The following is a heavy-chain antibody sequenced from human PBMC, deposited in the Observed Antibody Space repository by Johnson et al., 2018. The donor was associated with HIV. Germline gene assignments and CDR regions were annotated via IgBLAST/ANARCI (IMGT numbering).Heavy chain of an antibody. V-gene: IGHV3-20*04. CDR3: AAWGGVGAGRAFDI. Sequence: VQLVESGGGVVQPGRSLRLSCAASGFTFSTYGMSWVRQAPGKGLEWVSGINWNGGSTGYADSVKGRFSISRDNAKNSLYLQMNSLRAEDTALYYCAAWGGVGAGRAFDIWGQGTMVTVSS. D-gene: IGHD1-26*01. CDR2: INWNGGST. CDR1: GFTFSTYG. J-gene: IGHJ3*02.